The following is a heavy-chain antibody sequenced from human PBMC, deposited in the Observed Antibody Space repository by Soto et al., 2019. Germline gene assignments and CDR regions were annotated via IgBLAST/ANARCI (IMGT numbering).Heavy chain of an antibody. V-gene: IGHV4-31*03. CDR2: IYYSGST. CDR1: GGSISSGGYY. CDR3: ARVAIVDTAMGLPFGP. Sequence: QVQLQESGPGLVKPSQTLSLTCTVSGGSISSGGYYWSWIRQHPGKGLEWIGYIYYSGSTYYNPSLKSRVTISVDTSKNQFSLKLSSVTAADTVVYYCARVAIVDTAMGLPFGPWGQGTLVTVSS. D-gene: IGHD5-18*01. J-gene: IGHJ5*02.